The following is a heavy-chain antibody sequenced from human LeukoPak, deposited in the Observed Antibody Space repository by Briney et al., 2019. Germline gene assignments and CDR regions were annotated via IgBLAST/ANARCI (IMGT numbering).Heavy chain of an antibody. Sequence: PSETLSLTCTVSGGSISGSSYYWGWIRQPPGKGLEWIGSIYYSGSTYYNPSLKSRVTISVDTSKNQFSLKLSSVTAADTAVYYCARVGSSSPWDWFDPWGQGTLVTVSS. CDR1: GGSISGSSYY. CDR3: ARVGSSSPWDWFDP. CDR2: IYYSGST. J-gene: IGHJ5*02. V-gene: IGHV4-39*07. D-gene: IGHD6-13*01.